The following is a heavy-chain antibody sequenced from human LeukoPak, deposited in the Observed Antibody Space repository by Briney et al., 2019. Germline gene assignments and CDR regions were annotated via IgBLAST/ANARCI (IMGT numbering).Heavy chain of an antibody. CDR1: GYTLTELS. CDR3: ATHPYYYDSSGYSGHLDY. J-gene: IGHJ4*02. D-gene: IGHD3-22*01. CDR2: FDPEDGET. V-gene: IGHV1-24*01. Sequence: ASVKVSCKVSGYTLTELSMHWVRQAPAKGLEWMGGFDPEDGETIYAQKFQGRVTMTEDTSTDTAYMELSSLRSEDTTVYYCATHPYYYDSSGYSGHLDYWGQGTLVTVSS.